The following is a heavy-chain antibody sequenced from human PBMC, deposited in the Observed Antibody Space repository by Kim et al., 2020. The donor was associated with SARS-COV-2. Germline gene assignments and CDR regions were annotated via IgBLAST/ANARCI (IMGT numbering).Heavy chain of an antibody. CDR3: AKRLGPTTPNFDY. J-gene: IGHJ4*02. D-gene: IGHD1-26*01. CDR1: GFTFSGYG. CDR2: VSDTGADR. Sequence: GGSLRLSCAASGFTFSGYGMSWVRQAPGKGLEWVSAVSDTGADRNYANSVKGRFTISRDNSKNMLYLQMNSLRDEDTAVYYCAKRLGPTTPNFDYWGQGTLVTVSS. V-gene: IGHV3-23*01.